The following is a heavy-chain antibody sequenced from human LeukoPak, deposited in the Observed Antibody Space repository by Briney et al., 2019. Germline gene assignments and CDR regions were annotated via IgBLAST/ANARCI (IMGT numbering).Heavy chain of an antibody. J-gene: IGHJ4*02. CDR2: IYSSGST. CDR1: GGSISSYD. Sequence: SETLSLTCTVSGGSISSYDWSWIRQPPGKGLEWIGYIYSSGSTNHNPSLKSRVTISVDTSKNQFSLKLSSVTAADTAVYYCARHVSPDYFDYWGQGTLVTVSS. CDR3: ARHVSPDYFDY. V-gene: IGHV4-59*08.